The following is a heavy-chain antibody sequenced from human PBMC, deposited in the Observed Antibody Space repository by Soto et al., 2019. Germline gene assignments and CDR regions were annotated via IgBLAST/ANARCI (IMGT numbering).Heavy chain of an antibody. D-gene: IGHD3-3*01. CDR3: ATEITIFGVVPDAFDI. V-gene: IGHV3-48*02. CDR2: ISSSSSTI. J-gene: IGHJ3*02. CDR1: GFTFSSYS. Sequence: PGGSLRLSCXASGFTFSSYSMNWVRQAPGKGLEWVSYISSSSSTIYYADSVKGRFTISRDNAKNSLYLQMNSLRDEDTAVYYCATEITIFGVVPDAFDIWGQGTMVTVSS.